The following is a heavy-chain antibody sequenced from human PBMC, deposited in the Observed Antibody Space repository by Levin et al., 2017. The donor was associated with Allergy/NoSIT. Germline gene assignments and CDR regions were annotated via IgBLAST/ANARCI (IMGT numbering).Heavy chain of an antibody. V-gene: IGHV4-39*01. J-gene: IGHJ4*02. CDR3: ATKSATGATDS. D-gene: IGHD1-26*01. CDR2: FYYGGST. Sequence: SQTLSLTCIVSGGSFTSNDYFWSWFRQPPGKGLEWIATFYYGGSTYYNPSLKNRVTISPDTSRNQFSLKLNSVTAADTAVFYCATKSATGATDSWGQGTLVTVSS. CDR1: GGSFTSNDYF.